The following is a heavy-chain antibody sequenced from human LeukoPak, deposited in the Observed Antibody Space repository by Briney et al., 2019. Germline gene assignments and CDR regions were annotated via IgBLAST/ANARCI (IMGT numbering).Heavy chain of an antibody. CDR1: GFTFKNYA. J-gene: IGHJ1*01. CDR2: ISDNDGST. V-gene: IGHV3-23*01. Sequence: GGSLTLSCAASGFTFKNYAMSWVRQTPGMGLEWVSAISDNDGSTYYTDSVKGRFTISRDNSKDTVYLQMNNLRAADTALYFWVRHDSYSPLWGQGSLVTVSS. CDR3: VRHDSYSPL. D-gene: IGHD5-18*01.